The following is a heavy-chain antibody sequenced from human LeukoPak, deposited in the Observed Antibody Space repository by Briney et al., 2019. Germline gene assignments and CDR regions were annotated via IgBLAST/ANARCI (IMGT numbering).Heavy chain of an antibody. V-gene: IGHV4-38-2*02. Sequence: SETLSLTCTVSGYSINSGYYWGWIRQPPGKGLEWIGSIYHSGSTYYNPSLKSRVTISVDTSKNQFSLSLDSVTAADTAVYYCARGLASGYPPIPFDYWGQGTLVTVSS. CDR1: GYSINSGYY. CDR3: ARGLASGYPPIPFDY. J-gene: IGHJ4*02. D-gene: IGHD3-3*01. CDR2: IYHSGST.